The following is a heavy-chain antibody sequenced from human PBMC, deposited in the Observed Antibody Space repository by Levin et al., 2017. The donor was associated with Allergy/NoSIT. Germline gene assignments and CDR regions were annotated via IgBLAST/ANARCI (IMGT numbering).Heavy chain of an antibody. Sequence: GGSLRLSCAASGFTFSSYGMHWVRQAPGKGLEWVAVIWYDGSNEYYADSVKGRFTISRDNSKNTLYLQMNSLRAEDTAVYYCARGPHIVVVTAPDYWGQGTLVTVSS. J-gene: IGHJ4*02. CDR1: GFTFSSYG. CDR2: IWYDGSNE. D-gene: IGHD2-21*02. V-gene: IGHV3-33*01. CDR3: ARGPHIVVVTAPDY.